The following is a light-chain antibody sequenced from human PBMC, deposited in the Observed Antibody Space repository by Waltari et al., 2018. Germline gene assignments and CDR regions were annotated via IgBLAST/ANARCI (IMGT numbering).Light chain of an antibody. CDR1: RTDIGSYNL. CDR2: DVN. CDR3: CSYAGSFTWV. J-gene: IGLJ2*01. Sequence: QSVLTQPRSVSGSPGQSVTISCTGARTDIGSYNLVSWYQQHPYKAPKLILYDVNVRPSGVPDRFSGSKSDNTASLTISGLQADDDADYYCCSYAGSFTWVFGGGTKVAVL. V-gene: IGLV2-11*01.